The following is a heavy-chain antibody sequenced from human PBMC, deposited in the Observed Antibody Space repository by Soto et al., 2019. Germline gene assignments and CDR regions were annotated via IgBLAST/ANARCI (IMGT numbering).Heavy chain of an antibody. CDR3: ARARGGDSGDYASLFDR. CDR1: GGSVSIGDYL. D-gene: IGHD4-17*01. Sequence: VQLQESGPGLVTPSQTLSLTCTVFGGSVSIGDYLWSWIRQRPGKGLEWIGYIHDSGNTSYNPSLKCRVTISLDTSKNQFSLKVTSMTAADTAVYFCARARGGDSGDYASLFDRWGHGNLVTVSS. CDR2: IHDSGNT. J-gene: IGHJ5*02. V-gene: IGHV4-30-4*01.